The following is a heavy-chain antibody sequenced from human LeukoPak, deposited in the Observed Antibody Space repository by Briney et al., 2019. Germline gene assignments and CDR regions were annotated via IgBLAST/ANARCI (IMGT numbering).Heavy chain of an antibody. D-gene: IGHD1-1*01. CDR3: ARGRFGYNYDY. V-gene: IGHV3-48*03. Sequence: QPGGSLRLSCAASGFTFSSYEMNWVRQAPGKGLEWVSYISSSDSTIYYADSVKGRFTISRDNAKNSLYLQMNSLRAEDTAVYYCARGRFGYNYDYWGQGTLVTVSS. J-gene: IGHJ4*02. CDR2: ISSSDSTI. CDR1: GFTFSSYE.